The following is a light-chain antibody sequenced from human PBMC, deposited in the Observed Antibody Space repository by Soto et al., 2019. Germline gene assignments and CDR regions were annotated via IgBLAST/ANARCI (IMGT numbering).Light chain of an antibody. Sequence: VVTQSPATLSVSPGERATLSCRASQGVSSNLAWYQHKPGQXTXLLIYGAYTRATGIPARFSGSGSGTEATLTISSLQSEEFPVYYCHQYDNWPKTFGQVTRLE. V-gene: IGKV3-15*01. CDR3: HQYDNWPKT. J-gene: IGKJ5*01. CDR2: GAY. CDR1: QGVSSN.